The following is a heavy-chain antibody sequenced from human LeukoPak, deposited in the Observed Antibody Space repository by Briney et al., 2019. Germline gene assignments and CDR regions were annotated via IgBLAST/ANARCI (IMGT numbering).Heavy chain of an antibody. V-gene: IGHV4-30-4*08. CDR1: GGSISSGDYY. Sequence: SETLSLTCTVSGGSISSGDYYWSWIRQPPGKGLGWIGYIYYSGSTYYNPSLKSRVTISVDTSKNQFSLKLSSVTAADTAVYYCAREGDGDYIFNWGQGTLVTVSS. J-gene: IGHJ4*02. CDR2: IYYSGST. CDR3: AREGDGDYIFN. D-gene: IGHD4-17*01.